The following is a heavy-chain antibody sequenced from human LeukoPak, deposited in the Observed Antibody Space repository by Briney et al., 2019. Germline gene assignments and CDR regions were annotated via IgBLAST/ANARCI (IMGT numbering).Heavy chain of an antibody. CDR2: INTEGSST. CDR3: ARDGGGFMDV. V-gene: IGHV3-74*03. D-gene: IGHD3-16*01. CDR1: GFTFGSYS. Sequence: GGSLRLSCAASGFTFGSYSMHWVRQAPGKGLVWVSRINTEGSSTAYADSMEGRFTISRNNAKSTLSLQMNSLRVEDTAVYYCARDGGGFMDVWGKGTTVTVSS. J-gene: IGHJ6*03.